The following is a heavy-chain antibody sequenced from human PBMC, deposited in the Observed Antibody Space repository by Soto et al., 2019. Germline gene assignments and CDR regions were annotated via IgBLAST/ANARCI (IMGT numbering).Heavy chain of an antibody. CDR2: IYHSGST. V-gene: IGHV4-4*02. CDR3: VRDSSGWYYYYGMDV. Sequence: ETLSLTCAVSGGSISSSNWWSWVRQPPGKGLEWIGEIYHSGSTNYNPSLKSRVTISVDKSKNQFSLKLSSVTAADTAVYYCVRDSSGWYYYYGMDVWGQGTTVTVSS. CDR1: GGSISSSNW. J-gene: IGHJ6*02. D-gene: IGHD6-19*01.